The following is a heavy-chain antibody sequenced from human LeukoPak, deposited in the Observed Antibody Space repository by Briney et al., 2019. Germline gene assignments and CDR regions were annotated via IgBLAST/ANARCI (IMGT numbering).Heavy chain of an antibody. J-gene: IGHJ4*02. V-gene: IGHV3-23*01. CDR3: AKRSGYDTDFGY. Sequence: PGGSLRLSCAASGFTFSTYVMSWVRQAPGKGLEWVSGISGSGDNTYYADSVKGRFTVSRDNSKNTLYLQMNSLRAEDTAIYYCAKRSGYDTDFGYWGQGTLVTVSS. CDR2: ISGSGDNT. CDR1: GFTFSTYV. D-gene: IGHD3-9*01.